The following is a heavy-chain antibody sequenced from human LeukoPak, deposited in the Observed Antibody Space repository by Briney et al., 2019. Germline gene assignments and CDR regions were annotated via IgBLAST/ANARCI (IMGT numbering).Heavy chain of an antibody. CDR1: GFTFSDYS. CDR2: ISLSGSTT. D-gene: IGHD6-19*01. V-gene: IGHV3-11*01. Sequence: GGSLRLSCAASGFTFSDYSMSWIRQAPGRGLEWISYISLSGSTTHYADSVKGRFTISRDNARNSLYLHMNSVRAEDTAVYYCGRQIAVSGLFDLWGQGALVTVSS. CDR3: GRQIAVSGLFDL. J-gene: IGHJ4*02.